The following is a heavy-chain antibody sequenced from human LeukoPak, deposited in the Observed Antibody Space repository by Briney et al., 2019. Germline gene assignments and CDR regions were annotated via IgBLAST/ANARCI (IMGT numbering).Heavy chain of an antibody. CDR3: SSGSHLDY. Sequence: GGSLRLSCAASGFTFSDYWMHWVRQAPGKGLVWVSRIKSDGGLTNYADSVKGRFTISRDNSKNTLYLQMNSLRAEDTAVYYDSSGSHLDYWGQGTLVTVSS. V-gene: IGHV3-74*01. CDR2: IKSDGGLT. CDR1: GFTFSDYW. D-gene: IGHD3-22*01. J-gene: IGHJ4*02.